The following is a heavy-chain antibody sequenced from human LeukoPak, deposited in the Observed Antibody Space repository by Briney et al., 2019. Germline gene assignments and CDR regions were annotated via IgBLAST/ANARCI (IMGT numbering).Heavy chain of an antibody. CDR2: VDATGAFT. CDR3: AKFSSEAGTDS. CDR1: GFTFSSYP. D-gene: IGHD6-13*01. J-gene: IGHJ5*02. V-gene: IGHV3-23*01. Sequence: GGSLRLSCAASGFTFSSYPMIWVRQVPGKGLEWVSSVDATGAFTYYADSVKGRFTISRDNFKNTLYVQMNSLRAEDTAVYFCAKFSSEAGTDSWGQGTLVTVSS.